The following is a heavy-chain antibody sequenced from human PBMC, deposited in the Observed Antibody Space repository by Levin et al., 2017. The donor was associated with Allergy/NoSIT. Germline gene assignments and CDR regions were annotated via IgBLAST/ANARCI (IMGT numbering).Heavy chain of an antibody. CDR3: ARSDPLRGYSGYDWAKWFDP. J-gene: IGHJ5*02. V-gene: IGHV1-3*01. Sequence: ASVKVSCKASGYTFTSYAMHWVRQAPGQRLEWMGWINAGNGNTKYSQKFQGRVTITRDTSASTAYMELSSLRSEDTAVYYCARSDPLRGYSGYDWAKWFDPWGQGTLVTVSS. CDR1: GYTFTSYA. D-gene: IGHD5-12*01. CDR2: INAGNGNT.